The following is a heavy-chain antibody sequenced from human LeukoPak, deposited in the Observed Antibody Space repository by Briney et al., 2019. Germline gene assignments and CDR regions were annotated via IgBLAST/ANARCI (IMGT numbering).Heavy chain of an antibody. Sequence: GRSLRLSCAASGFTFSTYAMHWVRQAPGKGLEWVAVISYDGSNKYYADSVKGRFTISRDNSKNTLYLQMNSLRAEDTAVYYCASENYYDSSGYYYLHPFDCWGQGTLVTVSS. CDR3: ASENYYDSSGYYYLHPFDC. D-gene: IGHD3-22*01. V-gene: IGHV3-30-3*01. CDR2: ISYDGSNK. J-gene: IGHJ4*02. CDR1: GFTFSTYA.